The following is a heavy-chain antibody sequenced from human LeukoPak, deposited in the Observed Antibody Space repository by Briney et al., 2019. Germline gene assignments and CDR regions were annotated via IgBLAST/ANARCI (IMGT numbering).Heavy chain of an antibody. Sequence: GVSLRLSCAASGFTFSSYAMSWVRQAPGKGLEWVSAISGSGGSTYYPDSVKGRFTISRDNSKNTLYLQMNSLRAEDTAVYYCAKVSRWLGYFDYWGQGTLVTVSS. CDR2: ISGSGGST. CDR3: AKVSRWLGYFDY. J-gene: IGHJ4*02. V-gene: IGHV3-23*01. D-gene: IGHD6-19*01. CDR1: GFTFSSYA.